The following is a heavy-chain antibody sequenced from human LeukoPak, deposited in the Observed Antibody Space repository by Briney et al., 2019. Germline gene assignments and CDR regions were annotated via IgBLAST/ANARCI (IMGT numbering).Heavy chain of an antibody. D-gene: IGHD2-2*02. CDR1: GGTFSSYT. Sequence: SVKVSCKASGGTFSSYTISWVRQAPGQGLEWMGRIIPILGIANYAQKFQGRVTITADESTSTAYMELSSLRSEDTAVYYCARDIGYCSSTSCYRAFDIWGQGTMVTVSS. CDR3: ARDIGYCSSTSCYRAFDI. V-gene: IGHV1-69*02. CDR2: IIPILGIA. J-gene: IGHJ3*02.